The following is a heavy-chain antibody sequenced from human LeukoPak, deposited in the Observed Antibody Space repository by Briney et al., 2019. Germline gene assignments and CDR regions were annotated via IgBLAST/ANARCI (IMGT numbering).Heavy chain of an antibody. J-gene: IGHJ4*02. CDR2: INAGNGNT. CDR3: ARDRSIVATMSSPPSFDY. V-gene: IGHV1-3*01. CDR1: GYTFTNYP. Sequence: GASVKVSCKASGYTFTNYPMHWVRQAPGQRLEWMGWINAGNGNTKYSQKFQGRVTITRDTSASTAYMELSSLRSEDTAVYYCARDRSIVATMSSPPSFDYWGQGTLVTVSS. D-gene: IGHD5-12*01.